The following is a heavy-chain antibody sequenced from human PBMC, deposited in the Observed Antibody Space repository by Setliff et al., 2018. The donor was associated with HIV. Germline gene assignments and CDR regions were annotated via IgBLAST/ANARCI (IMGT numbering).Heavy chain of an antibody. Sequence: GGSLRLSCAASGFTFSRYAMNWVRQAPGKGLEWISYISSASSATDYADSVKGRFTISRDNAKNSLYLQMNSLRAEDTAVYYCARTKTYSSGWPVIRGAYYYYGMDVWGQGTTVTVSS. CDR1: GFTFSRYA. CDR3: ARTKTYSSGWPVIRGAYYYYGMDV. CDR2: ISSASSAT. J-gene: IGHJ6*02. D-gene: IGHD6-19*01. V-gene: IGHV3-48*04.